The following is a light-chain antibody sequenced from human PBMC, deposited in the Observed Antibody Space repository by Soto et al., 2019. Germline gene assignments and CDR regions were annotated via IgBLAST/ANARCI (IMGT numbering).Light chain of an antibody. CDR1: QGIDTW. Sequence: DIQMTQSPSSVSASVGDRVTITCRASQGIDTWLAWYQQKPGKAPKLLISAASILESGVPSRFSGSGSGTDFTLTISSLQPEDFATYYCQQANTFSFTFGPGTTVDIK. CDR2: AAS. V-gene: IGKV1-12*01. CDR3: QQANTFSFT. J-gene: IGKJ3*01.